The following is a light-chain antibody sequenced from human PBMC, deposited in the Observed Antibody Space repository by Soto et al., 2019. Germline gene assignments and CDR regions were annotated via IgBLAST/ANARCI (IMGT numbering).Light chain of an antibody. CDR3: QSYDSSLSGLV. J-gene: IGLJ2*01. Sequence: QSVLTQPPSGSGAPGQRVTVSCTGSSSNIGADYDVHWYQQLPGTAPQLLIYGNNNRPSGVPDRFSGSKSGTSASLAVTGLQAEDEADYYCQSYDSSLSGLVFGGGTKLTVL. CDR2: GNN. CDR1: SSNIGADYD. V-gene: IGLV1-40*01.